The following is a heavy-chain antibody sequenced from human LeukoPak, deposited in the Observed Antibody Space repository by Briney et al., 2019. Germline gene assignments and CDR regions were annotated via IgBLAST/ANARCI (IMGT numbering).Heavy chain of an antibody. D-gene: IGHD3-22*01. Sequence: PAGSLRLSCAASGFTFDDYAMHWVRQAPGKGLEWVSGISWNSGSIGYADSVKGRFTISRDNAKNSLYVQMNSLRAEDMALYYCAPLFRPQSYYYDSSGSTRPFDYWGQGTLVTVSS. CDR3: APLFRPQSYYYDSSGSTRPFDY. CDR2: ISWNSGSI. J-gene: IGHJ4*02. CDR1: GFTFDDYA. V-gene: IGHV3-9*03.